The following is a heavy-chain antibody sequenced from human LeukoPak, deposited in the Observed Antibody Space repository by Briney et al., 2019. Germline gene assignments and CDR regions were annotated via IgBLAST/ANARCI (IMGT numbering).Heavy chain of an antibody. V-gene: IGHV3-48*01. CDR1: GFTFSSYS. CDR2: ISSSGSTI. CDR3: ARDQASDYYDTSGYYYGFFDY. Sequence: PGGSLRLSCAASGFTFSSYSMNWVRQAPGKGLEWVSYISSSGSTIYYADSVKGRFTISRDSSKNTLSLQMHSLRAEDTAVYYCARDQASDYYDTSGYYYGFFDYWGQGTLVTVSS. J-gene: IGHJ4*02. D-gene: IGHD3-22*01.